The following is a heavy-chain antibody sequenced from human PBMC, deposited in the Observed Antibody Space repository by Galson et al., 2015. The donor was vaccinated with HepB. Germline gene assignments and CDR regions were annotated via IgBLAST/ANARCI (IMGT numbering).Heavy chain of an antibody. J-gene: IGHJ4*02. CDR2: ISSSSSYI. D-gene: IGHD1-26*01. CDR1: GFTFSSYS. V-gene: IGHV3-21*01. CDR3: ARDRGSYGPATTFGY. Sequence: SLRLSCAASGFTFSSYSMNWVRQAPGKGLEWVSSISSSSSYIYYADSMKGRFTISRDNAKNSLYLQMNSLRAEDTAVYYCARDRGSYGPATTFGYWGQGTLVTVSS.